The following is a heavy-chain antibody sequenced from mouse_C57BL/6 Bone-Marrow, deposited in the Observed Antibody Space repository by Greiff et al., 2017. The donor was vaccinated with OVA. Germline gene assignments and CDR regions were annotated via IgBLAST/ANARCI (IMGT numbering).Heavy chain of an antibody. CDR1: GFTFSSYA. J-gene: IGHJ2*01. D-gene: IGHD2-1*01. Sequence: DVQLQESGGGLVKPGGSLKLSCAASGFTFSSYAMSWVRQTPEKRLEWVATISDGGSYTYYPDNVKGRFTISRDNAKNNLYLQMSHLKSEDTAMYYCARDSGTLYYGNYVFDYWGQGTTLTVSS. V-gene: IGHV5-4*01. CDR2: ISDGGSYT. CDR3: ARDSGTLYYGNYVFDY.